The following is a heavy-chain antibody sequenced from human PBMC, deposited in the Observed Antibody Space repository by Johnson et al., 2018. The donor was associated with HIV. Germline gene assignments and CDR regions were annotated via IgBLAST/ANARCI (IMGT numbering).Heavy chain of an antibody. Sequence: QVQLVESGGGVVQPGRSLRLSCAASGFTFSSYAMHWVRQAPGKGLEWVAVISYDGSNKYYADSVKGRFTISRDNSKNTVSLQMSSLRAEDTAVYYCVKWKYSSYQGSFDIWGQGTMVTVSS. J-gene: IGHJ3*02. CDR1: GFTFSSYA. D-gene: IGHD6-6*01. CDR3: VKWKYSSYQGSFDI. CDR2: ISYDGSNK. V-gene: IGHV3-30-3*02.